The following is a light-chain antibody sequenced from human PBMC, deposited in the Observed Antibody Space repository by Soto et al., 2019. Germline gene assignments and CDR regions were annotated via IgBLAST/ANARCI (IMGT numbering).Light chain of an antibody. V-gene: IGKV1-39*01. CDR1: QSISTY. CDR3: QQSYSAPKT. J-gene: IGKJ1*01. CDR2: AAS. Sequence: DSQMTQSPSSLSASVGDRLTITCRASQSISTYLNWYQQKPGKAPKLLIYAASNLRSGVPSRFSGSGSGTDFTLTISSLQPEDFATYYSQQSYSAPKTFGQGTNLDIK.